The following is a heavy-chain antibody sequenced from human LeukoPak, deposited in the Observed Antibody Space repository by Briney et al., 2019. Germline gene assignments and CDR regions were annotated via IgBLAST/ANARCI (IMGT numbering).Heavy chain of an antibody. Sequence: SETLSLTCTVSGGSLSLYYWNWIRQPAGKGLEWIGRIFTSGITNHNPSLKSRVTMSMDTSKSQFSLNLSSVTAADTAVYYCARESSGTYYNPLGYMDVWGKGTTVTVSS. CDR3: ARESSGTYYNPLGYMDV. J-gene: IGHJ6*03. CDR2: IFTSGIT. D-gene: IGHD3-10*01. V-gene: IGHV4-4*07. CDR1: GGSLSLYY.